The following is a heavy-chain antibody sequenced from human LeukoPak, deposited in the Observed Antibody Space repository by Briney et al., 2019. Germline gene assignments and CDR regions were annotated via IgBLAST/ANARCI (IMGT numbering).Heavy chain of an antibody. J-gene: IGHJ4*02. Sequence: SQTLSLTCTVSGGSISSGSYYWSWIRQPAGKGLEWIGRIYTSGSTNYNPSLKSRVTISVDTSKNQFSLKLSSVTAADTAVYYCARPGYDSSGYYSDYWGQGTLVTVSS. V-gene: IGHV4-61*02. CDR3: ARPGYDSSGYYSDY. D-gene: IGHD3-22*01. CDR2: IYTSGST. CDR1: GGSISSGSYY.